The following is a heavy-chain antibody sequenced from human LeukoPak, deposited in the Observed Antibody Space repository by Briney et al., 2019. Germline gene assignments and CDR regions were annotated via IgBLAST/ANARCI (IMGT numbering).Heavy chain of an antibody. V-gene: IGHV3-30*04. CDR3: ARDRTRYCSGGGCYLGY. CDR2: ISYDGSNK. CDR1: GFTFSSYA. Sequence: GRSLRLSCAASGFTFSSYAMHWVRQAPGKGLEWVAVISYDGSNKYYADSVKGRFTISRDNSKNTLYLQMNSLRAEDTAVYYCARDRTRYCSGGGCYLGYWGQGTLVTVSS. J-gene: IGHJ4*02. D-gene: IGHD2-15*01.